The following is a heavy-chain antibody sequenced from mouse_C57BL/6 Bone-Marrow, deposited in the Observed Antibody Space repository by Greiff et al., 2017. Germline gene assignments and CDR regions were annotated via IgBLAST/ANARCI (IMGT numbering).Heavy chain of an antibody. V-gene: IGHV1-59*01. CDR3: ARSYFGYSWFAY. CDR1: GYTFTSYW. CDR2: IDPSDSST. Sequence: QVQLQQPGAELVRPGTSVTLSCKASGYTFTSYWMHWVKQRPGKGLEWIGVIDPSDSSTNYNHKFKGQATLTVYTSSSTAYMQLSSLTSEDSAVYYCARSYFGYSWFAYCYRGTLVTVSA. J-gene: IGHJ3*01. D-gene: IGHD2-9*01.